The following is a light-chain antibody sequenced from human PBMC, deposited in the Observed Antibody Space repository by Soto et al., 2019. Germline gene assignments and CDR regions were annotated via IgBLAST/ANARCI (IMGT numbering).Light chain of an antibody. CDR2: GNS. J-gene: IGLJ1*01. Sequence: QSVLTQPPSVSGAPGQRVTISCTRSSSNIGAGYAVHWYQQLPGTAPKLLMYGNSNRPSGVPDRFSGSKSGTSASLAITGLQAEDEADYYCQSYDSSLSGSEVFGTGTKLTVL. V-gene: IGLV1-40*01. CDR3: QSYDSSLSGSEV. CDR1: SSNIGAGYA.